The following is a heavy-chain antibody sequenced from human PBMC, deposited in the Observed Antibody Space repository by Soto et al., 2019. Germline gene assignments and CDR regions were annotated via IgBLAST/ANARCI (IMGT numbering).Heavy chain of an antibody. CDR2: IIPIFGTA. CDR3: ERELLEAATALYYFDY. V-gene: IGHV1-69*13. D-gene: IGHD6-13*01. CDR1: GYRFTSYG. Sequence: SVKVSCKASGYRFTSYGISWVRQAPGQGLEWMGGIIPIFGTANYAQKFQGRVTITADESTSTAYMELSSLRSEDTAVYYCERELLEAATALYYFDYCGQGTLVTVSS. J-gene: IGHJ4*02.